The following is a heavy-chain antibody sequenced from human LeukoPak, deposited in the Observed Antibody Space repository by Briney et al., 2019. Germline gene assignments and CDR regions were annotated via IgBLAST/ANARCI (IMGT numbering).Heavy chain of an antibody. D-gene: IGHD5-24*01. CDR3: ARYRDGYNAFDI. CDR2: IYYSGST. Sequence: SETLSLTCTVSGGSIRSYYWSWIPQPPGKGLEWIGYIYYSGSTNYNPSLKSRVTISVDTSKNQFSLKLSSVTAADTAVYYCARYRDGYNAFDIWGQGTMVTVSS. V-gene: IGHV4-59*01. CDR1: GGSIRSYY. J-gene: IGHJ3*02.